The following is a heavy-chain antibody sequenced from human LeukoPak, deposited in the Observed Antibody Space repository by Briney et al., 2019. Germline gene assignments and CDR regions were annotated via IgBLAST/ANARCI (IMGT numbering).Heavy chain of an antibody. CDR2: IYTSGST. CDR1: GGSISSYY. J-gene: IGHJ3*02. Sequence: SETLSLTCTVSGGSISSYYWSWIRQPAGKGLEWIGRIYTSGSTNYNPSLKSRVTMSVDTSKNQFSLKLSPVTAADTAVYYCARGVATTQFGGAFDIWGQGTMVTVSS. CDR3: ARGVATTQFGGAFDI. V-gene: IGHV4-4*07. D-gene: IGHD5-12*01.